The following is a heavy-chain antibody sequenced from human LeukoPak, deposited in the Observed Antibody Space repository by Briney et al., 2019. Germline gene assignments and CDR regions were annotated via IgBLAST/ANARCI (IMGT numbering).Heavy chain of an antibody. CDR2: INHSGST. CDR1: GGSFSGYY. J-gene: IGHJ3*02. Sequence: KTSETLSLTCAVYGGSFSGYYWSWIRQPPGKGLEWIGEINHSGSTNYNPSLKSRVTISVDTSKNQLSLKLSSVTAADTAVYYCARVWRAFDIWGQGTMVTVSS. V-gene: IGHV4-34*01. D-gene: IGHD3-16*01. CDR3: ARVWRAFDI.